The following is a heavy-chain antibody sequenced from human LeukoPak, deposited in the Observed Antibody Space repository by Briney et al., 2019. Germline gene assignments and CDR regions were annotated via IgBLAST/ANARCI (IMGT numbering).Heavy chain of an antibody. CDR1: GFTFSSYA. CDR2: ISGSGGST. V-gene: IGHV3-23*01. Sequence: GGSLRLSCAASGFTFSSYAMSWVRQAPGKGLEWVSAISGSGGSTYYADSMKGRSTISRDNSKNTLYLQMNSLRAEDTAVYYCAKDRYDFWSGYAPSYYYYGMDVWGQGTTVTVSS. D-gene: IGHD3-3*01. CDR3: AKDRYDFWSGYAPSYYYYGMDV. J-gene: IGHJ6*02.